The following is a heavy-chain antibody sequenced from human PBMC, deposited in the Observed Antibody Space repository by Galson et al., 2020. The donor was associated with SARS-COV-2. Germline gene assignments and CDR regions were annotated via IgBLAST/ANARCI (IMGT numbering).Heavy chain of an antibody. CDR1: GFTFSSYG. CDR3: AKDELTSPDAFDI. V-gene: IGHV3-30*18. J-gene: IGHJ3*02. CDR2: ISYDGSNK. Sequence: GGSLRLSCAASGFTFSSYGMHWVRQAPGKGLEWVAVISYDGSNKYYADSVKGRFTISRDNSKNTRYLQMNSLRAEDTAVYYCAKDELTSPDAFDILVQGTMVTVSS. D-gene: IGHD1-20*01.